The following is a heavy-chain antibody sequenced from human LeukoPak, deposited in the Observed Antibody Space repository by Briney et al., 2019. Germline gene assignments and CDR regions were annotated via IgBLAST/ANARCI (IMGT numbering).Heavy chain of an antibody. CDR1: GGSISSGDYY. CDR3: ARDGPPDTIFGVSGFDP. Sequence: PPETLSLTCTVSGGSISSGDYYWSWIRQPPGKGLEWIGYIYYSGSTYYNPSLKSRVTISVDTSKNQFSLKLSSVTAADTAVYYCARDGPPDTIFGVSGFDPWGQGTLVTVSS. J-gene: IGHJ5*02. V-gene: IGHV4-30-4*08. D-gene: IGHD3-3*01. CDR2: IYYSGST.